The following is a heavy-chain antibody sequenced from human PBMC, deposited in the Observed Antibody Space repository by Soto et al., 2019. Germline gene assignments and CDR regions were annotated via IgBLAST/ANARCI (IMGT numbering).Heavy chain of an antibody. D-gene: IGHD2-2*01. Sequence: ASVKVSCKASGYTFTSYGISWVRQAPGQGLEWMGWISAYNGNTNYAQKLQGRVTMTTDTSTSTAYMELRSLRSDDTVVYYCARQGYCSSTSCYLYYYYYGMDVWGQGTTVTVSS. J-gene: IGHJ6*02. CDR2: ISAYNGNT. CDR1: GYTFTSYG. CDR3: ARQGYCSSTSCYLYYYYYGMDV. V-gene: IGHV1-18*01.